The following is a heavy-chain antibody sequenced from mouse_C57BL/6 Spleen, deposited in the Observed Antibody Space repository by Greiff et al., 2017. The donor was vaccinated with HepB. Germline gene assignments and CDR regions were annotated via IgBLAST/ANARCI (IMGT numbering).Heavy chain of an antibody. D-gene: IGHD2-5*01. J-gene: IGHJ3*01. CDR2: IDPNSGGT. Sequence: QVQLQQSGAELVKPGASVKLSCKASGYTFTSYWMHWVKQRPGRGLEWIGRIDPNSGGTKYNEKFKSKATLTVDKPSSTAYMQLSSLTSEDSAVYYCARSGDSNYVVRSWFAYWGQGTLVTVSA. CDR1: GYTFTSYW. CDR3: ARSGDSNYVVRSWFAY. V-gene: IGHV1-72*01.